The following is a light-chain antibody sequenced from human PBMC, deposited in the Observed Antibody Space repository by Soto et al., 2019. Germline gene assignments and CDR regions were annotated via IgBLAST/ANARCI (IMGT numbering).Light chain of an antibody. CDR3: QHRANWPLT. CDR1: QSVSSY. CDR2: DAS. J-gene: IGKJ4*01. Sequence: EIVLTQSPATQSLSPGDRATISCRASQSVSSYLAWYQQRPGQAPRLLIYDASNRATGVPARFSGSGSGTDLTLTISSLEAEDFAVYYCQHRANWPLTFGGGTKLEIK. V-gene: IGKV3-11*01.